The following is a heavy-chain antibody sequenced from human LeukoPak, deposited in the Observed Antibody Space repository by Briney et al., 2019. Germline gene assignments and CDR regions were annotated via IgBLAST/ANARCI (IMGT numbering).Heavy chain of an antibody. Sequence: PSETLSLTCTVSGGSISSNYWTWIRQPPGKGLEWIGYMYYSGSPNYNPSLKSRVTISVDTSRNQFSLKLSSVTAADTAVYYCARDRDGYNNNFDYWGQGTLVTVSS. CDR3: ARDRDGYNNNFDY. CDR1: GGSISSNY. D-gene: IGHD5-24*01. J-gene: IGHJ4*02. V-gene: IGHV4-59*12. CDR2: MYYSGSP.